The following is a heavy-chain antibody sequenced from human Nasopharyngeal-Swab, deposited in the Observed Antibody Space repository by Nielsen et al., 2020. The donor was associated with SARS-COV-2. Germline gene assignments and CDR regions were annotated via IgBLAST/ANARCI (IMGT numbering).Heavy chain of an antibody. V-gene: IGHV1-69*13. CDR2: IFPLYGSV. J-gene: IGHJ4*02. CDR1: GGTLTTYS. D-gene: IGHD6-6*01. CDR3: AQGIEYSSSSWFEY. Sequence: SVKVSCKTSGGTLTTYSIAWVRQAPGQGLEWMGRIFPLYGSVDYAQRFQGRVTITADESTNTAHMELSSLRSEDTAMYYCAQGIEYSSSSWFEYWGQGTLVTVSS.